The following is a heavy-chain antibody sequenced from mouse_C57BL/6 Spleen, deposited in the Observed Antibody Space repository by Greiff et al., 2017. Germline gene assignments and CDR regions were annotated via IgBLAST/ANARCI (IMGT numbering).Heavy chain of an antibody. CDR1: GYTFTSYW. D-gene: IGHD1-1*01. CDR2: IDPSYSYT. V-gene: IGHV1-50*01. CDR3: ANYGSSYDWFAY. Sequence: QVQLQQPGAELVKPGASVKLSCKASGYTFTSYWMPWVKQRPGQGLEWIGEIDPSYSYTNYNQKFKGKATLTVDTSSSTAYMQLSSLTSEDSAVYYCANYGSSYDWFAYWGQGTLVTVSA. J-gene: IGHJ3*01.